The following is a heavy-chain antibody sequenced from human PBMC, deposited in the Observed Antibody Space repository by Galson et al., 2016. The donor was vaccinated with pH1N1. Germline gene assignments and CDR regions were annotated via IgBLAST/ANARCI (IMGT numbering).Heavy chain of an antibody. Sequence: PALVKPTQTLTLTCTFSGFSLSTGGVAVGWIRQPPGKALEWLALIYWNDDKRYSPSLESRLTITKDTSKNQVVPTMTNLDPVDTATYHCAHRQGTPSHDNKGYHWVFDYWGHGTLVTVSS. D-gene: IGHD2-15*01. CDR3: AHRQGTPSHDNKGYHWVFDY. J-gene: IGHJ4*01. V-gene: IGHV2-5*01. CDR1: GFSLSTGGVA. CDR2: IYWNDDK.